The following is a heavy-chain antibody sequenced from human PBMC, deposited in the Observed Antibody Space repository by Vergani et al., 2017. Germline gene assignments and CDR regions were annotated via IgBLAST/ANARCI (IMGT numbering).Heavy chain of an antibody. V-gene: IGHV3-66*01. Sequence: EVQLVESGGGLVQPGGSLRLSCAASGFTVSSNYMSWVRQAPGKGLEWVSVIYSGGSTYYADSVKGRFTISRDNSKNTLYLQMNSLRAEDTAVYYCAREAVVVVAATQDYYGMDVWGQGTTVTVSS. CDR3: AREAVVVVAATQDYYGMDV. CDR2: IYSGGST. D-gene: IGHD2-15*01. CDR1: GFTVSSNY. J-gene: IGHJ6*02.